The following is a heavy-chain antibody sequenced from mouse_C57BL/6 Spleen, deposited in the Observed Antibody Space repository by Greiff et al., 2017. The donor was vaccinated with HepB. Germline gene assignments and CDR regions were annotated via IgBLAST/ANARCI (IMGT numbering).Heavy chain of an antibody. Sequence: QVQLQQPGAELVKPGASVTMSCKASGYTFTSYWITWVKQRPGQGLEWIGDIYPGSGSTNYNEKFKSKATLTVDTSSSTAYMHRSSLTSEDSAVYYCARWDEDYAMDYWGQGTSVTVSS. CDR3: ARWDEDYAMDY. J-gene: IGHJ4*01. CDR2: IYPGSGST. CDR1: GYTFTSYW. V-gene: IGHV1-55*01. D-gene: IGHD4-1*01.